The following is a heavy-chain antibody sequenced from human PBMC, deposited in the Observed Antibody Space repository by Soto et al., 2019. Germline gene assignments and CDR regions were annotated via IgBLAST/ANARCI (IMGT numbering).Heavy chain of an antibody. CDR1: GFSFRTYA. CDR2: ISSDGGKE. V-gene: IGHV3-30*04. D-gene: IGHD2-8*01. J-gene: IGHJ4*02. CDR3: ARDNGGY. Sequence: QEQLVESGGGVVQPGRSLRLSCAASGFSFRTYAMHWVRQAPGKGLEWVAVISSDGGKEFYVDSVKGRFTISRDNSKNTLSLQMNSPRADDTAMYYCARDNGGYWGQGTLVTVSS.